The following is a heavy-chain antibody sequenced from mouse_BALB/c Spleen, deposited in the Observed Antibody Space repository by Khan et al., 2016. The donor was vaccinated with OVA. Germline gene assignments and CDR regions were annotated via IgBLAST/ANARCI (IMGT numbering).Heavy chain of an antibody. CDR3: ARSVTSTTVVATDFDY. CDR2: ISYSGRT. D-gene: IGHD1-1*01. V-gene: IGHV3-2*02. Sequence: EVQLQESGPGLVKPSQSLSLTCTVTGYSITSDYAWNWIRQFPGNKLEWMGYISYSGRTSYNTSLKSRISINRDTSKNQFFLQLNSETTEATATYYCARSVTSTTVVATDFDYWGQGTTLTVSS. J-gene: IGHJ2*01. CDR1: GYSITSDYA.